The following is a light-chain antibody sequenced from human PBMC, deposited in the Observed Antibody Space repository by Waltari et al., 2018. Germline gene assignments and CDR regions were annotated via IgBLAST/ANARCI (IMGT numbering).Light chain of an antibody. J-gene: IGKJ3*01. Sequence: DIQMTQSPSSLAASVGDRLTISCRASQDISKSRNWFQQRSGKAPKLLITAASTLQSVGPSRCSGSGSGTDFTLTITNLQPEDFAIYYCQQSYSSPPTFGPGTTVDIK. CDR2: AAS. CDR1: QDISKS. V-gene: IGKV1-39*01. CDR3: QQSYSSPPT.